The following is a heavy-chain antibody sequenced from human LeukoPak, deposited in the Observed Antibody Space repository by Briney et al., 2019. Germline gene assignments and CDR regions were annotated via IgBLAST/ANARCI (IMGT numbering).Heavy chain of an antibody. CDR3: ARGSKMWIQLWSQNIDY. CDR2: ISYDGSNK. J-gene: IGHJ4*02. D-gene: IGHD5-18*01. V-gene: IGHV3-30*03. CDR1: GFTFSSYG. Sequence: PGGSLRLSCAASGFTFSSYGMHWVRQAPGKGLEWVAVISYDGSNKYYADSVKGRFTISRDNAKNSLYLQMNSLRAEDTAVYYCARGSKMWIQLWSQNIDYWGQGTLVTVSS.